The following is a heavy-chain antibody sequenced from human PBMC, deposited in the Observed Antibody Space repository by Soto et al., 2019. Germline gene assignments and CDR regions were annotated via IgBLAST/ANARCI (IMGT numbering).Heavy chain of an antibody. D-gene: IGHD3-9*01. Sequence: ESGPTLVNPTQTLTLTCTFSGFSLSTSGVGVGWIRQPPGKALEWFALIYWDDDKRYSPSLKSRLTITKDTSKNQVVLTMTNMDPVDTATYYCAHTTASLLRYFDWLFRAYFDSWGQGTPVTVSS. V-gene: IGHV2-5*02. CDR2: IYWDDDK. CDR1: GFSLSTSGVG. CDR3: AHTTASLLRYFDWLFRAYFDS. J-gene: IGHJ4*02.